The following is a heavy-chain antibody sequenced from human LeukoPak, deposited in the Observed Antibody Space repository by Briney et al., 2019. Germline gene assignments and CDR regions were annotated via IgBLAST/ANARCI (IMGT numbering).Heavy chain of an antibody. D-gene: IGHD5-18*01. CDR1: GYTFTSYG. CDR3: ARDLGYSYGYWYFDY. Sequence: ASVKVSCKASGYTFTSYGMSWVRQAPGQGLEWMGSISAYNGNTNYAQKLQGRVTMTTDTSTSTAYMELRSLRSDDTAVYYCARDLGYSYGYWYFDYWGQGTLVTVSS. V-gene: IGHV1-18*04. CDR2: ISAYNGNT. J-gene: IGHJ4*02.